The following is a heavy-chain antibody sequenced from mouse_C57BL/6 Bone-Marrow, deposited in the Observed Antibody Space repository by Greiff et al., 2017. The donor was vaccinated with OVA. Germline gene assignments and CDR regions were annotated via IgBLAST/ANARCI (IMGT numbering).Heavy chain of an antibody. CDR1: GYTFTSYW. Sequence: QVQLQQPGAELVKPGASVKLSCKASGYTFTSYWMQWVKQRPGQGLEWIGEIDPSDSYTNYNQKFKGKATLTVDTSSSTAYMQLSSLTSEDSAVYYCARKDFAYCGQGTLVTVSA. J-gene: IGHJ3*01. CDR2: IDPSDSYT. V-gene: IGHV1-50*01. CDR3: ARKDFAY.